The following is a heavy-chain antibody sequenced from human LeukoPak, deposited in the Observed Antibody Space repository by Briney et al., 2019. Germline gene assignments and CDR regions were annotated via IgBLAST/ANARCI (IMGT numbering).Heavy chain of an antibody. CDR3: ASPQTYYYDSSGYYPFDY. Sequence: GALVKVSCKASGGTFSSYAISWVRQAPGQGLEWMGRIIPILGIANYAQKFQGRVTITADKSTSTAYMELSSLRSEDTAVYYCASPQTYYYDSSGYYPFDYWGQGTLVTVSS. CDR1: GGTFSSYA. CDR2: IIPILGIA. D-gene: IGHD3-22*01. J-gene: IGHJ4*02. V-gene: IGHV1-69*04.